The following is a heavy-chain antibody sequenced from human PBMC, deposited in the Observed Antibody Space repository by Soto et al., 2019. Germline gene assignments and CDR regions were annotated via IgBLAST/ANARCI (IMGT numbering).Heavy chain of an antibody. CDR3: ARSNRGRTAFNFDY. J-gene: IGHJ4*02. CDR1: VCSVIKDNYY. Sequence: SETLSLTCSLSVCSVIKDNYYWSFIRQPPWNWLEWIGYIYYSVTTNYDSDLKSRLSLSVDISKNQFSLKLASVTAADTAVYFCARSNRGRTAFNFDYWGTGALVPXYS. V-gene: IGHV4-61*01. CDR2: IYYSVTT. D-gene: IGHD7-27*01.